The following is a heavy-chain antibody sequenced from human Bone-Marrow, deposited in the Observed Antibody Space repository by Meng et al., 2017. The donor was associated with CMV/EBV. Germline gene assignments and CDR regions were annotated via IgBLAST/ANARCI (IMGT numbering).Heavy chain of an antibody. V-gene: IGHV5-51*01. CDR3: AFSPPDGFGYSNFAS. J-gene: IGHJ4*02. CDR1: GYSFTSYW. D-gene: IGHD3-22*01. CDR2: IYLGDSDPRYRPSSDT. Sequence: GESLKISCKGSGYSFTSYWIGWVRQKPGKGLEWMAMIYLGDSDPRYRPSSDTRYSPSFQGQVTISGDRCIRTDYLQWSSLKSSDTAFYYCAFSPPDGFGYSNFASWGQGTLATFPS.